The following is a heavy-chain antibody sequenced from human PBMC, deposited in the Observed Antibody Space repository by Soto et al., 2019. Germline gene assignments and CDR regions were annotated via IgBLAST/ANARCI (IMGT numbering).Heavy chain of an antibody. CDR2: IYYSGST. D-gene: IGHD2-15*01. CDR1: GGSISSSSYY. V-gene: IGHV4-39*01. J-gene: IGHJ6*02. Sequence: SETLSLTCTVSGGSISSSSYYWGWIRQPPGKGLEWIGSIYYSGSTYYNPSLKSRVTISVDMSKNQFSLKLSSVTAADTAVYYCARRGGGYYYYGMDVWGQGTTVTVSS. CDR3: ARRGGGYYYYGMDV.